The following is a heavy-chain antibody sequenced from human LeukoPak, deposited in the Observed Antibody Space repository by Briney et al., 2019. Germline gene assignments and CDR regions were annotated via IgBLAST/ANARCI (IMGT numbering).Heavy chain of an antibody. Sequence: GRSLRLSCAASGFTFDDYAMHWVRHAPGKGLEWVSGISWNSGSIVYADSVKGRFTISRDNAKNSLYLQMNSLRAEDIALYYCAKDIGYSSGWYSAFDIWGQGTMVTVSS. V-gene: IGHV3-9*03. CDR2: ISWNSGSI. J-gene: IGHJ3*02. CDR3: AKDIGYSSGWYSAFDI. CDR1: GFTFDDYA. D-gene: IGHD6-19*01.